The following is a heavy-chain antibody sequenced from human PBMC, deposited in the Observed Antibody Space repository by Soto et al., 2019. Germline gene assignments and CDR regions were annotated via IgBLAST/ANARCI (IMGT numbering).Heavy chain of an antibody. CDR1: GLTVSGKKY. Sequence: DVQLVESGGGLIQPGGSLRLSCAAFGLTVSGKKYMAWVRQAPGKGLEWVSGVYDTDGTYYADSVKGRFTSSRDSSKTLVYLQMNSLRADDTAVYYCASWRLQEHAYDIWGLGTTVTVSS. D-gene: IGHD4-4*01. J-gene: IGHJ3*02. CDR2: VYDTDGT. V-gene: IGHV3-53*01. CDR3: ASWRLQEHAYDI.